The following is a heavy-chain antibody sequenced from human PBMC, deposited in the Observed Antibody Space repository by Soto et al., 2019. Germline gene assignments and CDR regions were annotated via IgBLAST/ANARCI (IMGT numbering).Heavy chain of an antibody. CDR3: ARNDYYDSSGYLYWYFDL. J-gene: IGHJ2*01. Sequence: SETLSLTCAVYGGSFSGYYWSWIRQPPGKGLEWIGEINHSGSTNYNPSLKSRVTISVDTSKNQFSLKLSSVTAADTAVYYCARNDYYDSSGYLYWYFDLWGRGTLVTVSS. D-gene: IGHD3-22*01. CDR2: INHSGST. CDR1: GGSFSGYY. V-gene: IGHV4-34*01.